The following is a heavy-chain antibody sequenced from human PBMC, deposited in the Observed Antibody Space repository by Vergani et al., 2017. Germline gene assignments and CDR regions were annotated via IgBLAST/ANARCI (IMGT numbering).Heavy chain of an antibody. V-gene: IGHV3-23*04. CDR1: GFTFSSYA. CDR3: AKDPARPYYYYCYMDV. J-gene: IGHJ6*03. D-gene: IGHD6-6*01. CDR2: ISGRGGST. Sequence: EVQLVESGGGSVQPGGSLRLSCAASGFTFSSYAMSWVRQAPGKGLEWVSIISGRGGSTYYADSVKGRFTISRDNSKNTLYLQMNSLRAEDTAVYYCAKDPARPYYYYCYMDVWGKGTTVTVSS.